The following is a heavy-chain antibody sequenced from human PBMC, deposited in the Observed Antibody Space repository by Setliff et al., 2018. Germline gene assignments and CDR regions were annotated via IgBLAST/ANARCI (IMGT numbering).Heavy chain of an antibody. J-gene: IGHJ6*03. CDR1: GYIFNTFG. Sequence: ASVKVSCKASGYIFNTFGINWMRRAPGQGLEWIGWISPYNGDTKYAQNLQGRVTLTTGTSTSTAYVEVRSLRSDDTAVYYCARSPPNRGVGQGHHMDVWGKGTTVTVSS. V-gene: IGHV1-18*01. CDR3: ARSPPNRGVGQGHHMDV. CDR2: ISPYNGDT. D-gene: IGHD1-26*01.